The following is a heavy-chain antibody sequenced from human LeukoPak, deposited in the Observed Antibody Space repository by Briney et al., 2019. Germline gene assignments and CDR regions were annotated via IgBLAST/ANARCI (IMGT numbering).Heavy chain of an antibody. CDR1: GFTLSSYA. D-gene: IGHD2-8*02. V-gene: IGHV3-23*01. CDR2: TSSSDSGK. J-gene: IGHJ4*02. CDR3: ATYRQVLLPFES. Sequence: GGSLRLSCVVSGFTLSSYAMSWVRQAPGKGLEWVAATSSSDSGKYHADSVRGRFTISRDNSKSTLSLQMNSLRVEDTAIYYCATYRQVLLPFESWGQGTLVTVSS.